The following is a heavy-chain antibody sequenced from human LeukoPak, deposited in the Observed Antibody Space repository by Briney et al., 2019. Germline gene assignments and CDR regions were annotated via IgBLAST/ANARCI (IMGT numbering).Heavy chain of an antibody. CDR2: IIPIFGTA. J-gene: IGHJ4*02. Sequence: SVKVSCKASGGTFSSYAISWVRQAPGQGLEWMGGIIPIFGTANYAQKFQGRATITADKSASTAYMELSSLRSEDTAVYYCARATVGGSKAHDYWGQGTLVTVSS. CDR3: ARATVGGSKAHDY. CDR1: GGTFSSYA. D-gene: IGHD4-23*01. V-gene: IGHV1-69*06.